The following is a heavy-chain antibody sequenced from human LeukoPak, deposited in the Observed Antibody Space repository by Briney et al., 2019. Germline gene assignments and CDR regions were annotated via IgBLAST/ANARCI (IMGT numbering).Heavy chain of an antibody. V-gene: IGHV3-11*04. CDR2: ISTSGSTI. J-gene: IGHJ4*02. CDR3: ARDSCSNGVCFDY. D-gene: IGHD2-8*01. Sequence: TGGSLRLSCTASGFTFSDYYMSWIRQAPVKGQEWVSYISTSGSTIYYGDSVKGRFTISRDNAKNSLYLQMNSLRAEDTAVYYCARDSCSNGVCFDYWGQGTLVTVSS. CDR1: GFTFSDYY.